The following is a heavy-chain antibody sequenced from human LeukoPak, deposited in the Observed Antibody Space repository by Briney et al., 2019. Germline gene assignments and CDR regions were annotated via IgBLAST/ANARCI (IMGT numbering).Heavy chain of an antibody. CDR3: AKDYTIVGATSFDY. CDR2: ISYDGSNK. V-gene: IGHV3-30*18. Sequence: GRSLRLSCAASGFSFGTYGMHWVRQAPGKGLEWMAAISYDGSNKYYEDSVKGRFTISRDNSQNTLYLQMNSLRAEDTAVYYCAKDYTIVGATSFDYWGQGTLATVSS. CDR1: GFSFGTYG. J-gene: IGHJ4*02. D-gene: IGHD1-26*01.